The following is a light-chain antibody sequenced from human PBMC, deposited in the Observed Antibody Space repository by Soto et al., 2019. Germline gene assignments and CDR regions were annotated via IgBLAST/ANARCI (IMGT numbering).Light chain of an antibody. CDR2: EDT. V-gene: IGLV2-23*02. CDR1: SSDVGTYKL. J-gene: IGLJ1*01. Sequence: QSALTQPASLSGSPGQSITISCTGTSSDVGTYKLVSWYQHHPGKAPKLMIYEDTKRPSGVSNRFSGSKSGNTASLTISGLQAEDEAEYYCCSYAGSSTFVFGTGTKVTVL. CDR3: CSYAGSSTFV.